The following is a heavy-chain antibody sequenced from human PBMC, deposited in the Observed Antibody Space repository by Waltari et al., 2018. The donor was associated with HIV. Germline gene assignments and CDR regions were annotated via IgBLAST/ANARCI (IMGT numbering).Heavy chain of an antibody. CDR2: INCRTGAT. J-gene: IGHJ4*02. CDR1: AYTFTDFH. Sequence: QVLLVQSGAEVKQPGASVKLSCQASAYTFTDFHIHCVRQAPGQGPEWMGWINCRTGATRDLGKFQGRVTMTRDTSLKTAYIEISGLTSDDTAVYYCAKEPDFSGSGSYLRNWGQGTLVTVSS. V-gene: IGHV1-2*02. D-gene: IGHD3-10*01. CDR3: AKEPDFSGSGSYLRN.